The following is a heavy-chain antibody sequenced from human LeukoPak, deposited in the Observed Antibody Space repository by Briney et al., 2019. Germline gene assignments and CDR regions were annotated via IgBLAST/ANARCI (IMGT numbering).Heavy chain of an antibody. CDR2: ISSSSSYI. D-gene: IGHD2-8*01. CDR1: KFTFSSYS. J-gene: IGHJ4*02. CDR3: ARDFRAWAYGVLDFDY. Sequence: PGGSLRLSCADSKFTFSSYSMNWVRQAPGKGLEWVSSISSSSSYIYYADSVKGRFTISRDNAKNSLYLQMNSLRAEDTAVYYCARDFRAWAYGVLDFDYWGQGTLVTVSS. V-gene: IGHV3-21*01.